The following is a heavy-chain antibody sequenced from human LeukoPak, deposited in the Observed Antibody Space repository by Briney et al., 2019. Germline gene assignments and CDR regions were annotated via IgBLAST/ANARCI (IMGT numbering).Heavy chain of an antibody. V-gene: IGHV4-4*07. CDR1: GGSISSYY. Sequence: SETLSLTCTVSGGSISSYYWSWIRQPAGKGLEWIGRIYTSGSTNYNPSLKSRVTMSVDTSKNQFSLKLSSVAAVDTAVYYCARDYCSSTSCYTSNSYNWFDPWGQGTLVTVSS. CDR3: ARDYCSSTSCYTSNSYNWFDP. J-gene: IGHJ5*02. CDR2: IYTSGST. D-gene: IGHD2-2*02.